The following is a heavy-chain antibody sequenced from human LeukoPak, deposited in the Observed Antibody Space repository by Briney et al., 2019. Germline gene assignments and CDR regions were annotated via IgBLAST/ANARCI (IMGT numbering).Heavy chain of an antibody. J-gene: IGHJ4*02. D-gene: IGHD5-24*01. CDR1: GFTFDDYA. V-gene: IGHV3-9*01. CDR3: TKDRAEMTTFYSFDY. CDR2: ISWNSGSI. Sequence: GGSLRLSCAASGFTFDDYAMQWVRQAPGKGLEWVSGISWNSGSIVYADSVKGRFTVSRDNAKNSLYLQMNSLRAEDTAVYYCTKDRAEMTTFYSFDYWGQGTLVTVSS.